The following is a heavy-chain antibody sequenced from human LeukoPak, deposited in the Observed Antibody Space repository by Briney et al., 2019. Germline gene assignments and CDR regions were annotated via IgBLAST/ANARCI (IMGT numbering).Heavy chain of an antibody. CDR2: IYHSGST. J-gene: IGHJ5*02. CDR3: ARVVGSSTSSNWFDP. CDR1: GYSISSGYY. Sequence: SETLSLTXTVSGYSISSGYYWGWIRPPPGKGLEWIGSIYHSGSTYYNPSLKSRVTISVDTSKNQFSLKLSSVTAADTAVYYCARVVGSSTSSNWFDPWGQGTLVTVSS. V-gene: IGHV4-38-2*02. D-gene: IGHD2-2*01.